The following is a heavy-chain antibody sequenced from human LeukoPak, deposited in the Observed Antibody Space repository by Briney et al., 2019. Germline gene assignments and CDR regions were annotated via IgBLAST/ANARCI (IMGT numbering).Heavy chain of an antibody. Sequence: GRSLRLSCAASGFTFSSYAKHWVRQAPGKGLEWVAVISYDGSNKYYADSVKGRFTISRDNSKNTLYLQMNSLRAEDTAVYYCASLSTSSGQQFDYWGQGTLVTVSS. D-gene: IGHD2-2*01. V-gene: IGHV3-30*04. CDR3: ASLSTSSGQQFDY. CDR2: ISYDGSNK. CDR1: GFTFSSYA. J-gene: IGHJ4*02.